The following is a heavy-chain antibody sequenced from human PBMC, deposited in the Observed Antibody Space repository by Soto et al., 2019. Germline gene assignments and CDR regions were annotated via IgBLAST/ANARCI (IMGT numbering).Heavy chain of an antibody. J-gene: IGHJ4*02. Sequence: QIQLVQSGTEVKRSGASVKVSCKTSGYSFTTYGLSWVRQAPGRGLEWVGWISEYNGNTYYAQKFQGTVILTTDTPTTTGYIKLKSLNSDDTAVYYCVRDTYYYHCSGPAPFEYWGQGTQVTVSS. D-gene: IGHD3-22*01. V-gene: IGHV1-18*01. CDR3: VRDTYYYHCSGPAPFEY. CDR1: GYSFTTYG. CDR2: ISEYNGNT.